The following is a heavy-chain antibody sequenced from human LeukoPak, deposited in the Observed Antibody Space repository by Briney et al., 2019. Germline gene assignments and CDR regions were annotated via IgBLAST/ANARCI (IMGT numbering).Heavy chain of an antibody. V-gene: IGHV4-34*01. CDR1: GGSFNDYY. Sequence: PSETLSLTCAVYGGSFNDYYWSWIRQPPGKGLDWIGEINHSGSTNYNPSLKSRVTISVDTSKNQFSLKLSSVTAADTAVYYCAKGAPPPEGGMDVWGQGTTVTVSS. J-gene: IGHJ6*02. CDR3: AKGAPPPEGGMDV. CDR2: INHSGST.